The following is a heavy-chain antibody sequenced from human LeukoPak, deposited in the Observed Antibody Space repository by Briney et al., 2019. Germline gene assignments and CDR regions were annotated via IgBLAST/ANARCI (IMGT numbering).Heavy chain of an antibody. J-gene: IGHJ4*02. D-gene: IGHD6-13*01. CDR1: GFTFSSYA. Sequence: GGSLRLSCAASGFTFSSYAMSWVRHAPGEGLEWVSAISDSGGTTYYADSVKGRFTISRDNSKNTLYLQMNSLRGEDTAVYYCAKRRAAAGTIDYWGQGTLVTVSS. CDR2: ISDSGGTT. CDR3: AKRRAAAGTIDY. V-gene: IGHV3-23*01.